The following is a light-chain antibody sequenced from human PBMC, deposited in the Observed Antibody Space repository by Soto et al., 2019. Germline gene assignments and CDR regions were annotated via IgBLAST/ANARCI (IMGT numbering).Light chain of an antibody. CDR3: QQYGSSFRYT. J-gene: IGKJ2*01. CDR1: QSVNGNY. Sequence: EIVLTQSTGTLSLSPGERATLSCRASQSVNGNYLTWYQQKPGQAPRLLIYGASTRATGTPDRFSGSGSGTVFTLTISRLEPEDFAVYYCQQYGSSFRYTFGQGTKLEIK. V-gene: IGKV3-20*01. CDR2: GAS.